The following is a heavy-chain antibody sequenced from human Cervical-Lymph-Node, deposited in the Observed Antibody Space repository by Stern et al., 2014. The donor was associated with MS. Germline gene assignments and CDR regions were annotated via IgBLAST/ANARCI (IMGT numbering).Heavy chain of an antibody. CDR2: MNPDSAIT. CDR3: ARVVEYNYGLD. D-gene: IGHD5-18*01. J-gene: IGHJ4*02. V-gene: IGHV1-8*01. CDR1: GYSFIDFD. Sequence: QVQLVESGAEVKKPGGSVKVSCKASGYSFIDFDIHWVRQATGQGLEWMGWMNPDSAITGSAQKFQGRVTMTMDTSISTAYLELNSLRSEDTAVYFCARVVEYNYGLDWGPGTLVTVSS.